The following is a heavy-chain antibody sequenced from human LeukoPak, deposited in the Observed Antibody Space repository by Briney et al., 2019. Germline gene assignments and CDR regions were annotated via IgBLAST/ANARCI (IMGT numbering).Heavy chain of an antibody. CDR1: GFTFSSYA. V-gene: IGHV3-64D*06. J-gene: IGHJ4*02. CDR2: IISNGGCT. D-gene: IGHD5-12*01. CDR3: ASPYSGYDYNFDH. Sequence: GECLRLSCSASGFTFSSYAMHWVRQAPGKGLEYVSSIISNGGCTSYADSVKGRFTISRDNSRNTLFLQMSSLRTEDTAVYYCASPYSGYDYNFDHWGQGTLVT.